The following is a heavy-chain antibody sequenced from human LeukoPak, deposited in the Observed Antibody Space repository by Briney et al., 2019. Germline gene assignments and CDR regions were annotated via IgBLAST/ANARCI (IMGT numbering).Heavy chain of an antibody. J-gene: IGHJ2*01. CDR3: AREARGDDYFDL. Sequence: GGSLRLSCAASGFTFTTYWLSWVRQTPGEGLEWVANIKQDGSQKYYVDSVKGRFTISRDNAKSSLYFQMNSLRAEDTAVYYCAREARGDDYFDLWGRGTLVTVSS. CDR2: IKQDGSQK. CDR1: GFTFTTYW. D-gene: IGHD4-17*01. V-gene: IGHV3-7*05.